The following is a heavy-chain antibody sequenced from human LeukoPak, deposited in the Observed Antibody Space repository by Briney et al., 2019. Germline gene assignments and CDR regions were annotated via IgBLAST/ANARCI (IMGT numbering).Heavy chain of an antibody. Sequence: GGSLRLSCAASGFTFRSYWMHWLRHAPGKGLVCVSRISNDGRKTIYADSVKGRFTISRDNGKNTVFLQMNSLRVEDTAVYDCVRGGSDYEYSGASSGPGTLVTVSS. J-gene: IGHJ5*02. CDR3: VRGGSDYEYSGAS. D-gene: IGHD3-16*01. V-gene: IGHV3-74*01. CDR2: ISNDGRKT. CDR1: GFTFRSYW.